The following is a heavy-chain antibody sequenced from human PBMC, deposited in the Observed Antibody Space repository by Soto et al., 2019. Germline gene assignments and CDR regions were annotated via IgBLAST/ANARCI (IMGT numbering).Heavy chain of an antibody. D-gene: IGHD4-17*01. CDR1: GFTFSSYG. Sequence: QVQLVESGGGVVQPGRSLRLSCAASGFTFSSYGMHWVRQAPGKGLEWVAVISYDGSNKYYADSVKGRFTISRDNSKNTLYLHMNSLRAEYTDVYYCASQAPRHYGDPNWFDPWGQGTLVTVSS. CDR2: ISYDGSNK. J-gene: IGHJ5*02. CDR3: ASQAPRHYGDPNWFDP. V-gene: IGHV3-30*03.